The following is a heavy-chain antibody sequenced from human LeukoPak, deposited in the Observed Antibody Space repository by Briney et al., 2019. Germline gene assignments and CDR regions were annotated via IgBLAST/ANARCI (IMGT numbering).Heavy chain of an antibody. J-gene: IGHJ6*02. CDR1: GGSISSYY. V-gene: IGHV4-59*08. D-gene: IGHD2-15*01. Sequence: SETLSLTCTVSGGSISSYYWSWIRQPPGKGLEWIGYTYYSGSTNYNPSLKSRVTISVDTSKNQFSLKLSSVTAADTAVYYCARHRLDCSGGSCYSKSYYYGMDVWGQGTTVTVSS. CDR3: ARHRLDCSGGSCYSKSYYYGMDV. CDR2: TYYSGST.